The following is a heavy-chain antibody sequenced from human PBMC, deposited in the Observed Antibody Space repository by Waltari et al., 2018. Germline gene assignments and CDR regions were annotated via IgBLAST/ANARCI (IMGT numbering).Heavy chain of an antibody. CDR1: GFTFSAYF. Sequence: EVQLVESGGGLVQPGGSLRLCCAASGFTFSAYFLVWFRQAPGKGLEWVGRVTKKVNSYTTEYAASVKGRFTISRDDSKNSLYLQMNSLKTEDTAVYYCARGANVDLSRYGMDVWGQGTTVTVSS. J-gene: IGHJ6*02. D-gene: IGHD2-8*01. CDR3: ARGANVDLSRYGMDV. V-gene: IGHV3-72*01. CDR2: VTKKVNSYTT.